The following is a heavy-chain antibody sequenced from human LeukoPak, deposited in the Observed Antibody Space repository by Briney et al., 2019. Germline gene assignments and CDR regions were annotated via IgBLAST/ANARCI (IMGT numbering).Heavy chain of an antibody. CDR3: ARGEQLRYFDSSLDYYYYYGMDV. CDR2: IIPIFGTA. D-gene: IGHD3-9*01. V-gene: IGHV1-69*06. Sequence: ASVKVSCKASGGTFINYAISWVRQAPGQGLEWMGGIIPIFGTANYAREFQGRVTITADKSTSTAYMELSSLRSEDTAVYYCARGEQLRYFDSSLDYYYYYGMDVWGKGTTVTVSS. J-gene: IGHJ6*04. CDR1: GGTFINYA.